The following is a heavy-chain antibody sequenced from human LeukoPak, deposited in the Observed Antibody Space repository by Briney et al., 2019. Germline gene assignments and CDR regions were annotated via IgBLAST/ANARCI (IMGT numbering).Heavy chain of an antibody. Sequence: PWETLSLTCTVSGGSISSYYWSWIRQPPGKGLEWIGYIYYSGSTNYNPSLKSRVTISVDTSKNQFSLKLSSVTAADTAVYYCARGRAIWSYWGEGTLVTVPS. D-gene: IGHD3-9*01. V-gene: IGHV4-59*01. J-gene: IGHJ4*02. CDR2: IYYSGST. CDR3: ARGRAIWSY. CDR1: GGSISSYY.